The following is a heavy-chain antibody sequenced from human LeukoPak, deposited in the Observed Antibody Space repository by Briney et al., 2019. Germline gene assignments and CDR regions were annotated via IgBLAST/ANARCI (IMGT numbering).Heavy chain of an antibody. CDR3: ATPAGNYYMDV. CDR1: GGTFSSYA. Sequence: GSSVKVSCKASGGTFSSYAISWVRQAPGQGLEWMGGIIPIFGTANDAQKFQGRVTITADKSTSTAYMELSSLRSDDTAVYYCATPAGNYYMDVWGKGTTVTVSS. V-gene: IGHV1-69*06. D-gene: IGHD2-2*01. CDR2: IIPIFGTA. J-gene: IGHJ6*03.